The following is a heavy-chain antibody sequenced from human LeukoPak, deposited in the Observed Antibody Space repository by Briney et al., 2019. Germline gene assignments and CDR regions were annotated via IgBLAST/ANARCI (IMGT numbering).Heavy chain of an antibody. D-gene: IGHD3-3*01. CDR3: TRDWDHYDFDS. CDR1: GFTFSSYG. Sequence: GGSLRLSCAASGFTFSSYGMHWVRQAPGKGLEWVAVISYDGSNKYYADSVKGRFTISRDNSKNTLYLQMSSLRAEDTAVYYCTRDWDHYDFDSWGQGVLVTVSS. V-gene: IGHV3-30*03. CDR2: ISYDGSNK. J-gene: IGHJ5*01.